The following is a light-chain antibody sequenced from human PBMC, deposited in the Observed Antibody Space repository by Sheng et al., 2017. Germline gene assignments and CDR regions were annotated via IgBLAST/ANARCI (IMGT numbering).Light chain of an antibody. Sequence: NFVLTQPHSVSESPGKTVIISCTRSSGSIASNYVQWYQQRPGSPPTNVIHEDTWRASGVPDRFSGSIDTSSNSASLTISGLKTEDEADYYCQTHDDYYNVFGSGTKVTVL. CDR1: SGSIASNY. CDR3: QTHDDYYNV. V-gene: IGLV6-57*01. J-gene: IGLJ1*01. CDR2: EDT.